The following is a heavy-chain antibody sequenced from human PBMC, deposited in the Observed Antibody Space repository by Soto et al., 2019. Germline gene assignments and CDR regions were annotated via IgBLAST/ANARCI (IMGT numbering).Heavy chain of an antibody. Sequence: GGSLRLSCAASGFTISTYWMSWARQAPGKGLEWVAHIKQDGTETYYVDSVKGRFTISRDNAKNLLYLQMNSLRAEDTAVFYCARGGIIGTPPDYWGQGTQVTVSS. J-gene: IGHJ4*02. CDR1: GFTISTYW. D-gene: IGHD1-7*01. V-gene: IGHV3-7*03. CDR2: IKQDGTET. CDR3: ARGGIIGTPPDY.